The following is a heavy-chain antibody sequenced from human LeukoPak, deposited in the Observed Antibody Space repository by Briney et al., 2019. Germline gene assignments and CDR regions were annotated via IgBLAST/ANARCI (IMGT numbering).Heavy chain of an antibody. CDR2: ISAYNGNT. J-gene: IGHJ6*03. D-gene: IGHD6-13*01. Sequence: GESLKISCKGSGYSFTSYGISWVRQAPGQGLEWMGWISAYNGNTNYAQKLQGRLTMTTHTSTSTAYLELRSLRSDDTAVYYCVREVSAANAGYMDVWGTGTTVTVSS. V-gene: IGHV1-18*01. CDR3: VREVSAANAGYMDV. CDR1: GYSFTSYG.